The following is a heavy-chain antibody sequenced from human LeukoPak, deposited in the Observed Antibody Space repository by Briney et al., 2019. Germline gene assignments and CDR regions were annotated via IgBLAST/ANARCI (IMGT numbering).Heavy chain of an antibody. Sequence: SETLSLTCTVSGGSISGSSYYWGWIRQPPGKGLEWIGSIYYSGSTYYNPSLKSRVTISVDTSKNQFSLKLSSVTAADTAVYYCASYYGDSDWYFDLWGRGTLVTVSS. CDR1: GGSISGSSYY. D-gene: IGHD4-17*01. CDR2: IYYSGST. V-gene: IGHV4-39*07. J-gene: IGHJ2*01. CDR3: ASYYGDSDWYFDL.